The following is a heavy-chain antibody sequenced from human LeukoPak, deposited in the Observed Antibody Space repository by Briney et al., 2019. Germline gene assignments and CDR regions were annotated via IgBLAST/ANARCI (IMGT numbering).Heavy chain of an antibody. CDR1: GFTFSDYY. D-gene: IGHD3-22*01. V-gene: IGHV3-11*04. J-gene: IGHJ4*02. Sequence: GGSLSLSCAASGFTFSDYYMSWIRQAPGKGLEWVSYISSSGSTIYYADSVKGRFTISRDNAKNSLYLQMNSLRAEDTAVYYCARDRGDSSGYYYGIDYWGQGTLVTVSS. CDR2: ISSSGSTI. CDR3: ARDRGDSSGYYYGIDY.